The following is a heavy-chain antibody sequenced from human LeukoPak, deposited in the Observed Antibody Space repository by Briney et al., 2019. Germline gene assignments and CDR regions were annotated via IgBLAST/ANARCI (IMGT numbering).Heavy chain of an antibody. Sequence: SQTLSLTCTVSGVSIKNYYWSWIRHPPGKGLEWIANIYYAVSSNYNPSLKSRVSVSIDASKNHLSLKLTSVTAADTAIYYCARQAVIIPTGMEGPWFDPWGQGTLVAVSS. CDR2: IYYAVSS. D-gene: IGHD2/OR15-2a*01. J-gene: IGHJ5*02. CDR3: ARQAVIIPTGMEGPWFDP. CDR1: GVSIKNYY. V-gene: IGHV4-59*08.